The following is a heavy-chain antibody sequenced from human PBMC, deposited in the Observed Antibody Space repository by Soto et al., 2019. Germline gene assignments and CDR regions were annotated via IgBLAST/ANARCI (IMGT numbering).Heavy chain of an antibody. CDR3: ARDMYSSDYFVKWFEP. CDR2: ISHDGINK. V-gene: IGHV3-30-3*01. CDR1: GFSFSSYA. J-gene: IGHJ5*02. Sequence: QVRLVESGGGVVQPGRSLRLSCTASGFSFSSYAMYWFRQPPGKGLERVAVISHDGINKHYADSVKGRLTVSRDNSNHSLDLQLNSLRGEDTAMYYCARDMYSSDYFVKWFEPWGQGTLVTVSS. D-gene: IGHD6-19*01.